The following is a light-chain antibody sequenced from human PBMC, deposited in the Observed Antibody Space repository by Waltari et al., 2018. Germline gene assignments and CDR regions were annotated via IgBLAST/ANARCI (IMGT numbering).Light chain of an antibody. V-gene: IGLV1-47*01. CDR2: SDN. CDR3: AAWDASLSGRV. J-gene: IGLJ3*02. Sequence: QSVLTQPPSASGTPGQRVTISCSGGSSTLGSTYIYWYQQLPGTAPKLLIYSDNQRPSGVPDRFSGSKSGTSVSLAISGLRSEDEADYYCAAWDASLSGRVFGGGTKLTVL. CDR1: SSTLGSTY.